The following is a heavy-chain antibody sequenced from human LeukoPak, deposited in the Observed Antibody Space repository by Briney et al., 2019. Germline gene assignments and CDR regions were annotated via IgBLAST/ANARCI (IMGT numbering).Heavy chain of an antibody. D-gene: IGHD6-13*01. Sequence: GGSLRLSCAASGFTFSSYAMSWVRQGPGEGLKWVSGISSNGGSTYYADSVKGRFIISRDNSKNTLYLQMSSLRAEDTAVYYCARDSRGVAAPDRWGQGTLVTVSS. V-gene: IGHV3-23*01. J-gene: IGHJ5*02. CDR3: ARDSRGVAAPDR. CDR1: GFTFSSYA. CDR2: ISSNGGST.